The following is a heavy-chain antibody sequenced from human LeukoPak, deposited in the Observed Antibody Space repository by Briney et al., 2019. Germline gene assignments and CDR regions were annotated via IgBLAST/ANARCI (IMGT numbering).Heavy chain of an antibody. CDR3: ARRRVIAVAETWFDP. Sequence: KPSETLSLTCTVSGGSISSNYWSWIRKPPRKGLEWIGYIHYSGSTNYNPSLKSRVTISMDTSKNQFSLKLTSVTAADTAVYYCARRRVIAVAETWFDPWGQGTLVTVSS. D-gene: IGHD6-19*01. V-gene: IGHV4-59*08. CDR1: GGSISSNY. CDR2: IHYSGST. J-gene: IGHJ5*02.